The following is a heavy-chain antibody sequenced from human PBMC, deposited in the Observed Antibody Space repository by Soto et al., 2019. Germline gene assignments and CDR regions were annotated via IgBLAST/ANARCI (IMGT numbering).Heavy chain of an antibody. Sequence: SETLSLTCTVSGGSVNSGTYYWNWIRQPPGRGLEWIGYIYYSGSTNYNPSLKSRVTISVDNSKNQFSLKLSSVTAADTAVYYCARYIAASGTYYFDYWGQGTLVTVS. CDR1: GGSVNSGTYY. J-gene: IGHJ4*02. D-gene: IGHD6-13*01. V-gene: IGHV4-61*01. CDR3: ARYIAASGTYYFDY. CDR2: IYYSGST.